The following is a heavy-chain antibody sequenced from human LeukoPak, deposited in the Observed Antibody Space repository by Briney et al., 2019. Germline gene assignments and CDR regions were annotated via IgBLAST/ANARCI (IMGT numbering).Heavy chain of an antibody. CDR1: GGSFSGYY. Sequence: SETLSLTCAVSGGSFSGYYWSWIRQPPGKGLEWIGEINHSGSTNYNPSLKSRVTISVDTSKNQFSLKLSSVTAADTAVYYCARFFHDYGAVNWFDPWGQGTLVTVSS. D-gene: IGHD4-17*01. CDR2: INHSGST. J-gene: IGHJ5*02. V-gene: IGHV4-34*01. CDR3: ARFFHDYGAVNWFDP.